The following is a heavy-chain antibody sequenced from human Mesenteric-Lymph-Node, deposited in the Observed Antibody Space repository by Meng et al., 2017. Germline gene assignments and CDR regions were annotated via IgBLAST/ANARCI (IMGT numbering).Heavy chain of an antibody. CDR2: IIPIFGTA. CDR1: GGTFSSYA. D-gene: IGHD3-10*01. J-gene: IGHJ4*02. V-gene: IGHV1-69*13. Sequence: SVKVSCKASGGTFSSYAISWVRQAPGQGLEWMGGIIPIFGTANYAQKFQGRVTITADESTSTAYMELSSLRSEDTAVYYCARGIRGGYHGSVSYYPRDYWGQGTLVTVSS. CDR3: ARGIRGGYHGSVSYYPRDY.